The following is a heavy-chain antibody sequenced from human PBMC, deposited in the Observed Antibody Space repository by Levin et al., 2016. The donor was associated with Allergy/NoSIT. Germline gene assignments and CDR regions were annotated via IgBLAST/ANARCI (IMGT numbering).Heavy chain of an antibody. V-gene: IGHV3-74*01. J-gene: IGHJ3*01. D-gene: IGHD5-18*01. Sequence: VRQMPGKGLVWVSRINGDGSTTTYADSVKGRFTISRDNAKNTLYLQMNSLRAEDSAVYYCATSRTAMVKYAFDVWGRGTMVTVSS. CDR3: ATSRTAMVKYAFDV. CDR2: INGDGSTT.